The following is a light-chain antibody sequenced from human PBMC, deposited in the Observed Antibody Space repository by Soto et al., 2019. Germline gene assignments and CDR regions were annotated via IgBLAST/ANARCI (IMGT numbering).Light chain of an antibody. V-gene: IGLV2-14*01. CDR1: SSDVGAYNF. Sequence: QSALTQPASVSGSPGQSITISCTGSSSDVGAYNFVSWYQQHPGKAPKLMIYEVTNRPSGVSNRFSGSKSGNTASLTISGLQPEDEADYYCSSYTSSSTLSVFGSGTKLTVL. CDR3: SSYTSSSTLSV. CDR2: EVT. J-gene: IGLJ1*01.